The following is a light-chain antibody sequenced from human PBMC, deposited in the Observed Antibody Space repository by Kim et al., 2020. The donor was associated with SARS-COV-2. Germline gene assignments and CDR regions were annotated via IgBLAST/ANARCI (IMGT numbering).Light chain of an antibody. CDR3: ATWDSRLSTWV. CDR2: DNT. CDR1: SSNIGSYS. V-gene: IGLV1-51*01. J-gene: IGLJ3*02. Sequence: QSVLTQPPSVSAAPGQKVTISCSGSSSNIGSYSVSWYQQLPGTAPKLLIYDNTKRPSAIPDQFSGSKSGTSTTLGITGLQTGDEADYYCATWDSRLSTWVFGGGTQLTVL.